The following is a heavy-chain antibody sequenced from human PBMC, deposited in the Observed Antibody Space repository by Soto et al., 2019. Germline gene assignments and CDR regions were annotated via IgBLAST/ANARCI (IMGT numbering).Heavy chain of an antibody. Sequence: SETLSLTCTVSGGSFNALYWSWVRQPSGKGLEWIGRIFSSGSTSFNPSIESRVAMSVDTSKNHFSLNLSSVSAADMAVYYCAREGSYSAYNFAHGIQLWSFDFWGQGALVTVSS. J-gene: IGHJ4*02. CDR3: AREGSYSAYNFAHGIQLWSFDF. V-gene: IGHV4-4*07. CDR2: IFSSGST. CDR1: GGSFNALY. D-gene: IGHD5-12*01.